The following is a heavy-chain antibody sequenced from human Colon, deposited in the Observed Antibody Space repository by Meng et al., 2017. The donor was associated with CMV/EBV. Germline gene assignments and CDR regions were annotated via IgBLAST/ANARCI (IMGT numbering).Heavy chain of an antibody. CDR1: GFTFRSYG. Sequence: VQQVESGGGVVQPGGSRRLSCGASGFTFRSYGMHWVRQAPGKGLEWVAFIKYDGSNKYYADSVKGRFTISRDNSKNTLSLEMNSLRPEDTAVYYCVKEGSSGHTFEYWGQGTLVTVSS. CDR3: VKEGSSGHTFEY. D-gene: IGHD6-19*01. V-gene: IGHV3-30*02. J-gene: IGHJ4*02. CDR2: IKYDGSNK.